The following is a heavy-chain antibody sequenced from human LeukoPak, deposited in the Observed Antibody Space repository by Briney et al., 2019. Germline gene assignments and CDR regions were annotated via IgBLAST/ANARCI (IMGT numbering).Heavy chain of an antibody. J-gene: IGHJ4*02. CDR1: GGSFSGYY. V-gene: IGHV4-34*01. Sequence: SETLSLTCAVYGGSFSGYYWSWIRQPPGKGLEWIGEINHSGSTNYNPSLKSRVTMSVDTSKNQFSLKLSSVTAADTAVYYCATIGGSGTYYPLDHWGQGTLVTVSS. CDR2: INHSGST. CDR3: ATIGGSGTYYPLDH. D-gene: IGHD3-10*01.